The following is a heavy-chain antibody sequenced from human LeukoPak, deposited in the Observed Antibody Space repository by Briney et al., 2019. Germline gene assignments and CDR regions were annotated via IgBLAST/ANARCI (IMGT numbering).Heavy chain of an antibody. CDR2: IYHSGST. CDR1: GGSISSSNW. V-gene: IGHV4-4*02. Sequence: SGTLSLTCAVSGGSISSSNWWSWVRQPPGKGLEWIGEIYHSGSTNYNPSLKSRVTISVDKSKNQFSLKLSSVTAEDTAVYYCARVKSVKGDPLDYWGQGTLVTVSS. J-gene: IGHJ4*02. D-gene: IGHD2-21*02. CDR3: ARVKSVKGDPLDY.